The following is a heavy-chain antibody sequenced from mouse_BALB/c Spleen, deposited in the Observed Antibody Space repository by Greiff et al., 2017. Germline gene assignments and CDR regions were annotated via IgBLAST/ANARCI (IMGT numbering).Heavy chain of an antibody. CDR3: ARDRGNGNYFAY. Sequence: EVQVVESGGGLVKPGGSLKLSCAASGFTFSDYYMYWVRQTPEKRLEWVATISDGGSYTYYPDSVKGRFTISRDNAKNNLYLQMSSLKSEDTAMYYCARDRGNGNYFAYWGQGTLVTVSA. CDR2: ISDGGSYT. J-gene: IGHJ3*01. V-gene: IGHV5-4*02. CDR1: GFTFSDYY. D-gene: IGHD2-1*01.